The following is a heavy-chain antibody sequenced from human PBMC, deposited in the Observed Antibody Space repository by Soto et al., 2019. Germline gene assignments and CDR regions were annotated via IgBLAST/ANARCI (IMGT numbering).Heavy chain of an antibody. J-gene: IGHJ6*02. Sequence: SETLSLTCTVSGGSVSSGSYYWSWIRQPPGKGLEWIGYIYYSGSTNYNPSLKSRVTVSVDTSKNQFSLKLSSVTAADTAVYYCAKDLFRAVWSGYPDGMDVWGQGTTVTVSS. CDR1: GGSVSSGSYY. CDR3: AKDLFRAVWSGYPDGMDV. V-gene: IGHV4-61*01. D-gene: IGHD3-3*01. CDR2: IYYSGST.